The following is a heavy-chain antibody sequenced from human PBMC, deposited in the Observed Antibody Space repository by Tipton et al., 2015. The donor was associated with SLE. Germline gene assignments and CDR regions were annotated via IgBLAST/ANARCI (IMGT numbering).Heavy chain of an antibody. J-gene: IGHJ4*02. CDR2: IYNSGSA. CDR3: ARHPDYADYGGFDH. D-gene: IGHD4-17*01. Sequence: TLSLTCTVSGASISRIGYYWGWIRQPPGKALEWIGAIYNSGSAYYNPSLKSRVTISIDMSKNQFSLKLTSVTVADTAVYYCARHPDYADYGGFDHWGQGTLLIVSS. V-gene: IGHV4-39*01. CDR1: GASISRIGYY.